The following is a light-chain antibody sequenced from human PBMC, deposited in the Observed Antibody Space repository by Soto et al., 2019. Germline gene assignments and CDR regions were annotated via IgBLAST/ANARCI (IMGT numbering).Light chain of an antibody. Sequence: DIQMTQSPSTLSASVGDRVTITCRASQSISSWLAWYQQKPGKAPKLLIYKASSLESGVPSRFSGSGSGTGFTITISSLQPDDFATYYCQQYNSYSLTFGGGTKVEIK. CDR3: QQYNSYSLT. CDR1: QSISSW. J-gene: IGKJ4*01. V-gene: IGKV1-5*03. CDR2: KAS.